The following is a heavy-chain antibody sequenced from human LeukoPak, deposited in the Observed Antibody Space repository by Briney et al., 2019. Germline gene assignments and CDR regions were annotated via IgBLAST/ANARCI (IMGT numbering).Heavy chain of an antibody. CDR1: GGSISTRY. J-gene: IGHJ3*01. V-gene: IGHV4-59*11. D-gene: IGHD3-16*01. Sequence: PSETLTLSCSASGGSISTRYWSWIRQPPGKGLEWIGYVHHTDNTNYNPSLKGRVTISLDTSKNPVSLQMTTVNAADAAVYYCARDRGREGLHAFDVWGRGTMVTVSS. CDR3: ARDRGREGLHAFDV. CDR2: VHHTDNT.